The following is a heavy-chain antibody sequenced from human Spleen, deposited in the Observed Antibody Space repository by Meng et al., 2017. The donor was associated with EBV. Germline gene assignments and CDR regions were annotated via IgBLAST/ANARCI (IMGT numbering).Heavy chain of an antibody. CDR2: IYHNGDT. CDR1: GGSISSGTYY. D-gene: IGHD3-16*01. CDR3: ASGSGGNFDF. V-gene: IGHV4-30-4*01. J-gene: IGHJ4*02. Sequence: QVQLQASGPGLVKPSQPLSLTCSVSGGSISSGTYYWSWIRQPPGRGLEWIGYIYHNGDTYYSPSLQSRLTISVDTSKNQFSLKMSSVTAADTAVYFCASGSGGNFDFWGQGTLVTVSS.